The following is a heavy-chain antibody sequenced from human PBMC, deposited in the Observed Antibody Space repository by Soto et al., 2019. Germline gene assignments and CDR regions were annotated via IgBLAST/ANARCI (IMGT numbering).Heavy chain of an antibody. J-gene: IGHJ4*02. V-gene: IGHV1-18*01. CDR3: ASDPPPPDY. Sequence: ASVKVSCKASGYTFASYAISWMRQAPGQGLEWMGWISAYNGNTNYTQKHKGRVTMTKNTSTSTANKKQRILRSDDTAVYYCASDPPPPDYWGQGTLVTVS. CDR1: GYTFASYA. CDR2: ISAYNGNT.